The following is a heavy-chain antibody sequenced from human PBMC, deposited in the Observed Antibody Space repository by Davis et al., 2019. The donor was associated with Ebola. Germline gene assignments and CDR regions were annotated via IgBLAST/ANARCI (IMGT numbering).Heavy chain of an antibody. Sequence: SVKVSCKASGGTFSSYTISWVRQAPGQGLEWMGRIIPILGIANYAQKFQGRVTITADKSTSTAYMELSSLRSEDTAVYYCAREEIVVVVAATGYYYGMDVWGKGTTVTVSS. V-gene: IGHV1-69*02. CDR1: GGTFSSYT. CDR3: AREEIVVVVAATGYYYGMDV. D-gene: IGHD2-15*01. CDR2: IIPILGIA. J-gene: IGHJ6*04.